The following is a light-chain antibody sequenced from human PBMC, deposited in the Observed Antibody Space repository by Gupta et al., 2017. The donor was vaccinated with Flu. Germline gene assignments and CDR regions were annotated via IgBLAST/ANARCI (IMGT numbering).Light chain of an antibody. J-gene: IGKJ4*01. CDR2: KAS. CDR1: QSISSW. CDR3: QQQNCNLFT. Sequence: QLTQSPSTLSASVGDRVTITCRASQSISSWLAWYQQKPGKAPKLLIYKASSLESGVPSRCSGSGCGTEGTPTISSLQPDDGSTYYCQQQNCNLFTFGGGTKVEIK. V-gene: IGKV1-5*03.